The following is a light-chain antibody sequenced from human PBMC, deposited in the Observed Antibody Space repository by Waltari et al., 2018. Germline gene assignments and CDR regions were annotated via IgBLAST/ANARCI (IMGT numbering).Light chain of an antibody. CDR1: QTVITD. CDR2: DAS. CDR3: QQRYYWPPWT. J-gene: IGKJ1*01. Sequence: EIVLTQSPATLSLSPGEWATLSCRASQTVITDLAWYQQEPGQAPRLLISDASNRVPGIPARFSGSGSGTDFTLTISSLEPEDFAVYYCQQRYYWPPWTFGQGTKVELK. V-gene: IGKV3-11*01.